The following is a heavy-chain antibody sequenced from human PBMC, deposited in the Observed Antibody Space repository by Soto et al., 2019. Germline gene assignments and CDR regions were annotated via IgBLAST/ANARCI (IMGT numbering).Heavy chain of an antibody. CDR1: GFTFSSYS. CDR3: ARGGGSGYYTIDY. V-gene: IGHV3-21*04. CDR2: ITSSGSHM. Sequence: GGSLRLSCAASGFTFSSYSINWVRQAPGKGLEWVSSITSSGSHMYYADSVKGRFTISRDNAKNSLYLQMNSLRAEDTAVYYCARGGGSGYYTIDYWGQGTLVTVSS. J-gene: IGHJ4*02. D-gene: IGHD3-22*01.